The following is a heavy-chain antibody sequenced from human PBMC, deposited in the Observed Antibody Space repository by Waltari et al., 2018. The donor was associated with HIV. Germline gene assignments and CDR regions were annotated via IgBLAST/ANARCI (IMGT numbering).Heavy chain of an antibody. J-gene: IGHJ4*02. CDR3: ATDSAVRGGTRFDY. CDR2: CDPEDGET. D-gene: IGHD1-1*01. CDR1: GYTLTELS. V-gene: IGHV1-24*01. Sequence: QVQLVQSGAEVKKPGASVKVSCKVSGYTLTELSIHWVRQAPGKGLEWMGGCDPEDGETSYAQKFQGRVTMTEDTSTDTAYMELSSLRSEDTPVYYWATDSAVRGGTRFDYWGQGTLVTVSS.